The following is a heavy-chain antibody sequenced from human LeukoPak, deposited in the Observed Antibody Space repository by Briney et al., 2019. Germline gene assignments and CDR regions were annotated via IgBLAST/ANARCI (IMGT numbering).Heavy chain of an antibody. V-gene: IGHV4-59*01. CDR1: GGSISSYY. CDR3: AGFTAQVDYYYMDV. J-gene: IGHJ6*03. Sequence: SETLSLTCTVSGGSISSYYWSWIRQPPGKGLEWIGYIYYSGSTNYNPSLKSRVTISVDTSKNQFSLNLSSVTAAGTAVYFCAGFTAQVDYYYMDVWGKGTTVTVSS. CDR2: IYYSGST. D-gene: IGHD2-21*02.